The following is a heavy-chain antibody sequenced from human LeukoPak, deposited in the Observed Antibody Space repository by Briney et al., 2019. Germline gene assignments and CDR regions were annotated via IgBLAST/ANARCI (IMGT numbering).Heavy chain of an antibody. J-gene: IGHJ4*02. CDR3: AKITTLDY. CDR1: GGSFSGYY. CDR2: INHNGST. Sequence: SETLSLTCAVYGGSFSGYYWSWIRQPPGKGLEWIGEINHNGSTSYNPSLKSRVTISVDTSKNQFSLRLNSVIAADTAIYYCAKITTLDYWGQGTLVTVSS. V-gene: IGHV4-34*01. D-gene: IGHD1-1*01.